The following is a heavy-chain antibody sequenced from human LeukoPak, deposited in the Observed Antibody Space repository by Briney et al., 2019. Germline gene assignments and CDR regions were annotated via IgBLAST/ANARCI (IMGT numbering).Heavy chain of an antibody. D-gene: IGHD1-26*01. J-gene: IGHJ4*02. CDR1: GSSTSYG. Sequence: ASVKVSCKASGSSTSYGITWVRQAPGQGLEWMGWINTDNGNADYAQKFQGRVTLTTDTSTSTAYMELRSLRSDDTAVYYCAREVGATNVDYWGQGTLVTVSS. CDR2: INTDNGNA. V-gene: IGHV1-18*01. CDR3: AREVGATNVDY.